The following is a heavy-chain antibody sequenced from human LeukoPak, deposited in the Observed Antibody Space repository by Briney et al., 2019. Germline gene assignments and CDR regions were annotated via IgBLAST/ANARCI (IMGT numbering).Heavy chain of an antibody. J-gene: IGHJ4*02. V-gene: IGHV5-51*01. CDR2: IYPGDSDT. D-gene: IGHD3-22*01. CDR3: ARPYRADYYDSSGYSD. CDR1: GCSFTNYW. Sequence: GESLKISCKGSGCSFTNYWIGWVRQMPGKGLEWMGIIYPGDSDTRYSPPFQGQVTISADKSISTAYLQWSSLKASDTAMYYCARPYRADYYDSSGYSDWGQGTLVTVSS.